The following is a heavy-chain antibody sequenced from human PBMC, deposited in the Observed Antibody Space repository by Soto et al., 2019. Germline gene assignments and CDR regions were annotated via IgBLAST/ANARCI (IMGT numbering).Heavy chain of an antibody. CDR2: INPNSGGT. D-gene: IGHD3-3*01. CDR3: AREESEGIFSWFDP. J-gene: IGHJ5*02. Sequence: ASVKVSCKASGYTFTGYYMHWVRQAPGQGLEWMGWINPNSGGTNYAQKLQGWVTMTRDTSISTAYLELSRLRSEDTAVYYCAREESEGIFSWFDPWGQGTLVTVSS. V-gene: IGHV1-2*04. CDR1: GYTFTGYY.